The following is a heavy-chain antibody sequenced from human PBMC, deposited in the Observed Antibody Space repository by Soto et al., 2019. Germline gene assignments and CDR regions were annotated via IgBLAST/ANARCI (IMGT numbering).Heavy chain of an antibody. V-gene: IGHV3-30*18. CDR1: GFTFSTYG. CDR3: AKDFPPAVPAAIRTYFSHNAMDV. J-gene: IGHJ6*02. Sequence: SLRLSCAASGFTFSTYGMHWVRQAPVKGLEWVALISYDGSNKYYADSVKGRFTISRDTSKNTLYLQMNSLRAEDTAVYYCAKDFPPAVPAAIRTYFSHNAMDVWGQGTTVTVSS. D-gene: IGHD2-2*02. CDR2: ISYDGSNK.